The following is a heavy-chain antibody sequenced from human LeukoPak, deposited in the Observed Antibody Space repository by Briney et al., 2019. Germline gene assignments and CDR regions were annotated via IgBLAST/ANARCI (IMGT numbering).Heavy chain of an antibody. V-gene: IGHV4-39*01. Sequence: PSETLSLTCTVSGGSISSSSYYWGWIRQPPGKGLEWIGSIYYSGSTYYNPSLKSRVTISVDTSKNQFSLKLSSVTAADTAVYYCARAGYCSSTSCYYLNYYYYMDVWGKGTTVTVSS. J-gene: IGHJ6*03. D-gene: IGHD2-2*01. CDR3: ARAGYCSSTSCYYLNYYYYMDV. CDR1: GGSISSSSYY. CDR2: IYYSGST.